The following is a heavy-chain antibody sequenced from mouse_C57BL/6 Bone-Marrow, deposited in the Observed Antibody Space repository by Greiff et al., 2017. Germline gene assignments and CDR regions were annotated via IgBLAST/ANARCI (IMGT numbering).Heavy chain of an antibody. CDR2: ISYDGSN. J-gene: IGHJ2*01. CDR1: GYSITSGYY. V-gene: IGHV3-6*01. Sequence: EVKLEESGPGLVKPSQSLSFTCSVTGYSITSGYYWNWIRQFPGNKLEWMGYISYDGSNNYNPALKNRIPITRDTSKNQVFLKLNSVTTEDTATYYGARVGPNTTIVAPFGDWGQGTTLTVTA. CDR3: ARVGPNTTIVAPFGD. D-gene: IGHD1-1*01.